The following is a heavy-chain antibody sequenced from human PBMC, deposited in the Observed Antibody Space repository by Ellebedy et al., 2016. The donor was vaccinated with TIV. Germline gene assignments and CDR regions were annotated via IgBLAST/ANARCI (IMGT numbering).Heavy chain of an antibody. V-gene: IGHV3-33*01. CDR2: LWYDGTAK. J-gene: IGHJ4*02. D-gene: IGHD2-15*01. CDR1: EFTFSTYH. CDR3: ARELGGSGGSDFDY. Sequence: GESLKISCAASEFTFSTYHMHWVRQAPGKGLEWVAVLWYDGTAKFYAESVKGRFTISRDNSQNTLYLEMNSLRADDTALYYCARELGGSGGSDFDYWGQGTLVTVSS.